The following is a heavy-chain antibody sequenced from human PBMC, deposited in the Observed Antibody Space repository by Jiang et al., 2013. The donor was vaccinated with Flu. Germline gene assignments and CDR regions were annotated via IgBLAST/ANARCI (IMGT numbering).Heavy chain of an antibody. Sequence: SGSGLVKPSETLSLTCTVSGGSISSSTYYWGWIRQPPGKGLEWIGSFYYSGSTYYNPSLKSRVAISVDTSKNQFSLRLSSVTAADTAVYYCATTGHYYYYYGMDVWGQGTTV. CDR1: GGSISSSTYY. CDR3: ATTGHYYYYYGMDV. D-gene: IGHD4-11*01. J-gene: IGHJ6*02. CDR2: FYYSGST. V-gene: IGHV4-39*01.